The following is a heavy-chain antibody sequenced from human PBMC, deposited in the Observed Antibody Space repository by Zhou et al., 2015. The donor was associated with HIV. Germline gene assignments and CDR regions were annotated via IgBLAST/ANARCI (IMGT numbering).Heavy chain of an antibody. CDR2: IIPIFGTA. D-gene: IGHD6-19*01. CDR1: GGTFSSYA. J-gene: IGHJ6*03. Sequence: QVQLVQSGAEVKKPGSSVKVSCKASGGTFSSYAISWVRQAPGQGLEWMGGIIPIFGTANYAQKFQGRVTITADESTSTAYMELSSLRSEDTAVYYCARIAWGGYSTPMSYYYYMDVWGKGTTVTVSS. V-gene: IGHV1-69*01. CDR3: ARIAWGGYSTPMSYYYYMDV.